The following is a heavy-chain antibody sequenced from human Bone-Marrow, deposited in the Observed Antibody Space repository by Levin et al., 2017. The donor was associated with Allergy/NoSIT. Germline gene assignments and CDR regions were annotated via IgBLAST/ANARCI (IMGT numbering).Heavy chain of an antibody. J-gene: IGHJ6*03. Sequence: SVKVSCKASGGTFSSYAISWVRQAPGQGLEWMGGIIPIFGTANYAQKFQGRVTITADKSTSTAYMELSSLRSEDTAVYYCARGLVARYYYYYMDVWGKGTTVTVSS. CDR1: GGTFSSYA. V-gene: IGHV1-69*06. CDR3: ARGLVARYYYYYMDV. D-gene: IGHD5-12*01. CDR2: IIPIFGTA.